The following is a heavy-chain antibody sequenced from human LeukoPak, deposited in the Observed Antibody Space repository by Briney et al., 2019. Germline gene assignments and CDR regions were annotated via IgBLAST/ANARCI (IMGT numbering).Heavy chain of an antibody. J-gene: IGHJ4*02. CDR2: ISYDGSNK. CDR1: GFTFSSYA. V-gene: IGHV3-30-3*01. Sequence: PGGSLRLSCAASGFTFSSYAMHWVRQAPGKGLEWVAVISYDGSNKYYADSGKGRFTISRDNSKNTLYLQMNSLRAEDTAVYYCASHSDYGDYTTMRYWGQGTLVTVSS. D-gene: IGHD4-17*01. CDR3: ASHSDYGDYTTMRY.